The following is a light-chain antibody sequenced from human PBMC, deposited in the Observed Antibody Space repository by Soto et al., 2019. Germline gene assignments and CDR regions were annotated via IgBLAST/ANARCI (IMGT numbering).Light chain of an antibody. Sequence: DIQMTQSPSTLSASVGDRVTITCRASQSISSCLAWYQQKPGKPPKVLIYNASSCESGVPSRFSGSGSVTEFTLTISSLEPDDFATYYCQQYYTSPCTFGQGTPVEIK. CDR3: QQYYTSPCT. CDR1: QSISSC. CDR2: NAS. J-gene: IGKJ1*01. V-gene: IGKV1-5*03.